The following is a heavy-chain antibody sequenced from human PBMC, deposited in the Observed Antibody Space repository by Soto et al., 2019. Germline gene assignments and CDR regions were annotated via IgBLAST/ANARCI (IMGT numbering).Heavy chain of an antibody. Sequence: GGSLRLSCAASGFSFRDYFMSWIRQAPGKGLEWVSYIGPYGNTIYYADSVKGRLTISRDDAKNSLSLHMNSLRTEDTAVYYCARDDYTYGVYWGQGTTVTVYS. CDR1: GFSFRDYF. J-gene: IGHJ4*02. D-gene: IGHD2-2*02. CDR3: ARDDYTYGVY. V-gene: IGHV3-11*01. CDR2: IGPYGNTI.